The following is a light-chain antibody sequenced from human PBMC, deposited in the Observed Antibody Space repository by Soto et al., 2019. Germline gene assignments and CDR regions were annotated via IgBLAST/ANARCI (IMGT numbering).Light chain of an antibody. CDR2: DAS. CDR3: QQSENGPLT. CDR1: QDINKY. J-gene: IGKJ4*01. V-gene: IGKV1-33*01. Sequence: DIQMTQSPSSLSASVGDRITITCQASQDINKYLNWYQQKLGKAPKLLFYDASNLQRGVPSRLSGSGSGTHFSLSISSLQPEDIATYYCQQSENGPLTFGGGTKVEIK.